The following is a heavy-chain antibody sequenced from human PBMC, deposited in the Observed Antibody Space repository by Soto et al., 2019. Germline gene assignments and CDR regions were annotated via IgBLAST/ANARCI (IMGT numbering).Heavy chain of an antibody. Sequence: ASVKVSCKASGYTFTSYGISWVRQAPGQGLEWMGWISAYNGNTNYAQKLQGRVTMTTDTSTSTAYMELRSLRSDDTAVYYCARVGLFYSSNRRRAWFDPWGQGTLVTVSS. CDR3: ARVGLFYSSNRRRAWFDP. D-gene: IGHD6-13*01. J-gene: IGHJ5*02. V-gene: IGHV1-18*01. CDR1: GYTFTSYG. CDR2: ISAYNGNT.